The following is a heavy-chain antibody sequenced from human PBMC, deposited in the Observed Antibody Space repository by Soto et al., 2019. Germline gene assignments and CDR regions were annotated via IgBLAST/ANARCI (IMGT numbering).Heavy chain of an antibody. D-gene: IGHD4-17*01. CDR2: IYYSGST. CDR3: ARVNLVDNGSEIKVTTVVTPNYYYYYGMDV. CDR1: GGSISSGDYY. Sequence: QVQLQESGPGLVKPSQTLSLTCTVSGGSISSGDYYWSWIRQPPGKGLEWIGYIYYSGSTYYNPSLKSRVTISVDTSKNQFSLKLSSVTAADTAVYYCARVNLVDNGSEIKVTTVVTPNYYYYYGMDVWGQGTTVTVSS. J-gene: IGHJ6*02. V-gene: IGHV4-30-4*01.